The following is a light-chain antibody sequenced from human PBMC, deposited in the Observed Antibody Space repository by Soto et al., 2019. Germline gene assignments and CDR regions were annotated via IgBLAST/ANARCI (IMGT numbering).Light chain of an antibody. CDR2: DVS. V-gene: IGLV2-11*01. Sequence: QSALTQPRSVSGSPGQSVTISCTGTSSDVGGYNYVSWYQHHPGKAPKLMIYDVSKRPSGVPDRFSGSKSGNTASLTISGLQAGDEADYYCCSYAGSVTWVFGGGTSLTVL. CDR3: CSYAGSVTWV. J-gene: IGLJ3*02. CDR1: SSDVGGYNY.